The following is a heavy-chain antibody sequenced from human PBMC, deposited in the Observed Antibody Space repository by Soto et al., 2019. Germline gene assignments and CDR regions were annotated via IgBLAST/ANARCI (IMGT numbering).Heavy chain of an antibody. Sequence: PVGSLRLSCAGSGFTFSNAWMTWVRQAPGKGLEWVGRIKRKSDGGTTDYAAPVKGRFTISRDDTKNTLYLQMNSLRDEDTAVYFCARETQWLELFGNWGQGTLVTVSS. J-gene: IGHJ4*02. CDR2: IKRKSDGGTT. D-gene: IGHD6-19*01. CDR1: GFTFSNAW. CDR3: ARETQWLELFGN. V-gene: IGHV3-15*01.